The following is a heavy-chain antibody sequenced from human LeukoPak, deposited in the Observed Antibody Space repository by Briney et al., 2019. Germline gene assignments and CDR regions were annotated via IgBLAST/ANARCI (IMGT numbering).Heavy chain of an antibody. Sequence: GGSLRLSCAASGFTFSSYAMHWVRQAPGKGLEWVAVISYDGDNKYYADSVKGRFTISRDNSKNTLYLQMNSLRAEDTAVYYCARERSSGYGYTFDIWGQGTMVTVSS. CDR3: ARERSSGYGYTFDI. CDR1: GFTFSSYA. D-gene: IGHD5-12*01. CDR2: ISYDGDNK. V-gene: IGHV3-30-3*01. J-gene: IGHJ3*02.